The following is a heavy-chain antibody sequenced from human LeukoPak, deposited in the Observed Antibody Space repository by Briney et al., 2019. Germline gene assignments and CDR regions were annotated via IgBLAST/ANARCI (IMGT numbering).Heavy chain of an antibody. V-gene: IGHV3-13*01. CDR2: IGTDGDT. Sequence: GGSLRLSCAASGFTFSSYDMHWVRHATGKGLEWVSAIGTDGDTFYPGSVKGRFTISRDNAENSLYLQMNSLRAEDTAVYYCARVGRFHWAHDAFDIWGQGTMVTVSS. J-gene: IGHJ3*02. CDR3: ARVGRFHWAHDAFDI. CDR1: GFTFSSYD. D-gene: IGHD7-27*01.